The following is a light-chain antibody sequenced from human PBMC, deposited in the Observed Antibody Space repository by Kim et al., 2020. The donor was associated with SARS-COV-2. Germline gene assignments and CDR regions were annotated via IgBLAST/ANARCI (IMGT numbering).Light chain of an antibody. J-gene: IGKJ1*01. CDR1: QSLSRHI. V-gene: IGKV3-20*01. Sequence: SPGEKATLSCRASQSLSRHILAWYQQRPGQAHRLLIYGASTRAAGIPDRFSGSGSGTDFSLSISRLESEDSAVYYCQKYGTSVWTFGQGTKVEIK. CDR3: QKYGTSVWT. CDR2: GAS.